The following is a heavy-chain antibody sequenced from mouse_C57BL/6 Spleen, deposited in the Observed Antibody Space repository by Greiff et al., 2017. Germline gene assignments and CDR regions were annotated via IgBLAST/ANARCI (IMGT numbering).Heavy chain of an antibody. Sequence: EVKVVESEGGLVQPGSSMKLSCTASGFTFSDYYMAWVRQVPEKGLEWVANINYDGSSTYYLDSLKSRFIISRDNAKNILYLQMSSLKSEDTATYYCAREDYGSSYYFDVWGTGTTVTVSS. V-gene: IGHV5-16*01. CDR2: INYDGSST. CDR3: AREDYGSSYYFDV. J-gene: IGHJ1*03. CDR1: GFTFSDYY. D-gene: IGHD1-1*01.